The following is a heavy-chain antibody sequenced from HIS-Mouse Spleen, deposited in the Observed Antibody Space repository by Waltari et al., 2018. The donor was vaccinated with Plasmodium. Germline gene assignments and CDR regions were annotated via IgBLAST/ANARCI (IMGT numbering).Heavy chain of an antibody. J-gene: IGHJ2*01. Sequence: EVQLVASGGGLAQPGGSRSLSCAASGFTLSSYWMSWVRQAPGKGREWVANIKQDGSEKYYVDSVKGRFTISRDNAKNSLYLQMNSLRAEDTAVYYCASSWYWYFDLWGRGTLVTVSS. CDR2: IKQDGSEK. CDR1: GFTLSSYW. V-gene: IGHV3-7*01. D-gene: IGHD6-13*01. CDR3: ASSWYWYFDL.